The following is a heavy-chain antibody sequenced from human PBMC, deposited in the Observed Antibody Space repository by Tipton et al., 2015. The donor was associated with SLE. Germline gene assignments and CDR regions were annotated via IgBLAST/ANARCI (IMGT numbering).Heavy chain of an antibody. CDR3: ARGLGITMSWFDY. J-gene: IGHJ4*02. CDR2: IYYSGST. V-gene: IGHV4-30-4*01. Sequence: TLSLTCTVSGGSISSGDYYWSWIRQPPGEGLEWIGYIYYSGSTYYNPSLKSRVTISVDTSKNQFSLKLSSVTAADTAVYYCARGLGITMSWFDYWGQGTLVTVSS. D-gene: IGHD3-10*02. CDR1: GGSISSGDYY.